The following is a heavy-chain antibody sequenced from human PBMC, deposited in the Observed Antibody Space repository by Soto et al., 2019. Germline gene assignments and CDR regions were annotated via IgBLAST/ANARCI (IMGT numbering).Heavy chain of an antibody. Sequence: GGSLRLSCAASGFTFSSYAMHWVRQAPGKGLEWVAVISYDGSNKYYADSMKGRFTISRDNSKNTLYLQMNSLRAEDTAVYYCARESTIFGVVIPLDYWGQGTLVTVSS. D-gene: IGHD3-3*01. CDR2: ISYDGSNK. J-gene: IGHJ4*02. CDR1: GFTFSSYA. CDR3: ARESTIFGVVIPLDY. V-gene: IGHV3-30-3*01.